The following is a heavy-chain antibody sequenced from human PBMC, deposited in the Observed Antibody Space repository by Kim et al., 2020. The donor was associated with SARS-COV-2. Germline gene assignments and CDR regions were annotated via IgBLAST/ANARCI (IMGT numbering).Heavy chain of an antibody. CDR3: ARGVVACKKNYGMDV. D-gene: IGHD2-21*01. V-gene: IGHV4-30-2*01. J-gene: IGHJ6*02. Sequence: SETLSLTCAVSGGSISSDFYSWTWIPQPPGQDLEWIGYIYHSVSTYYNPPRQSRVTITTDRSNNRLSLKLNSATAADTAVYYCARGVVACKKNYGMDVRGQGTTVIVSS. CDR1: GGSISSDFYS. CDR2: IYHSVST.